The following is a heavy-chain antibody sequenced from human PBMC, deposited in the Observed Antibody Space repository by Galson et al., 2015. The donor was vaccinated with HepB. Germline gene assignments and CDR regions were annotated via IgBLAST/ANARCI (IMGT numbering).Heavy chain of an antibody. D-gene: IGHD3-3*01. CDR3: AKALRFLEWLSYYMDV. CDR1: GFTFSSYG. V-gene: IGHV3-30*18. J-gene: IGHJ6*03. Sequence: SLRLSCAASGFTFSSYGMHWVRQAPGKGLEWVAVISYDGSNKYYADSVKGRFTISRDNSKNTLYLQMNSLRAEDTAVYYCAKALRFLEWLSYYMDVWGKGTTVTVSS. CDR2: ISYDGSNK.